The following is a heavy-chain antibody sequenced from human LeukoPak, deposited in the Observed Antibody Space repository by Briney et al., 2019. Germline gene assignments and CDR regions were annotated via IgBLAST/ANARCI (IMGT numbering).Heavy chain of an antibody. CDR2: ISYDGSFK. Sequence: GGSLRLSCAASGLTFSNYATHWVRQAPGKGLEWVAVISYDGSFKYYADSVKGRFTISRDNSKNTLYVQMNSLRAEDTAVYYCARHTDSGNYHDAFDIWGQGTMVTVSS. V-gene: IGHV3-30*01. J-gene: IGHJ3*02. CDR1: GLTFSNYA. D-gene: IGHD1-26*01. CDR3: ARHTDSGNYHDAFDI.